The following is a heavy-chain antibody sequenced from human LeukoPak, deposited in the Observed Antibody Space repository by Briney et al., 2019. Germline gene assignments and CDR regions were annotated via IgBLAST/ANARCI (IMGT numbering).Heavy chain of an antibody. Sequence: GGSLRLSCAASGFTFSAYWMTWVRQAPGKGLEWVANINEGGNVKYYVDSVKGRFTISRDNAKNSLFLQMNSLRAEDTAVYYCARVLGGSGSYSYFDYWGQGTLVTVSS. V-gene: IGHV3-7*01. J-gene: IGHJ4*02. CDR1: GFTFSAYW. CDR3: ARVLGGSGSYSYFDY. D-gene: IGHD3-10*01. CDR2: INEGGNVK.